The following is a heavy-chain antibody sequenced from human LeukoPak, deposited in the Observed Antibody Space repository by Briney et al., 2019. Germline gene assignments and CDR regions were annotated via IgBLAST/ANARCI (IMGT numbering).Heavy chain of an antibody. CDR3: ASRAYCGGDCYSDY. CDR2: IYHSGST. CDR1: GYSISSGYY. Sequence: SETLSLTCTVSGYSISSGYYWGWIRQPPGKGLEWIGSIYHSGSTYYNPSLKSRVTISVDTSKNQFSLKLNSVTAADTAVYYCASRAYCGGDCYSDYWGQGTLVTVSS. V-gene: IGHV4-38-2*02. D-gene: IGHD2-21*02. J-gene: IGHJ4*02.